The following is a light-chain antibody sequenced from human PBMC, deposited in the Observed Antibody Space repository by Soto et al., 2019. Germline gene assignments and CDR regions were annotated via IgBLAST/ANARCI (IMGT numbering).Light chain of an antibody. Sequence: EIVMTQSPATLSVSPGEKATLSCRASQSVNNNLAWYQKKPGQAPRLLIYFASTRATGIPARFSGSGSGTEFSLTFSSLQSEDFAVYYCQQFSAWPLTFGGGNKVE. CDR1: QSVNNN. CDR2: FAS. J-gene: IGKJ4*01. CDR3: QQFSAWPLT. V-gene: IGKV3-15*01.